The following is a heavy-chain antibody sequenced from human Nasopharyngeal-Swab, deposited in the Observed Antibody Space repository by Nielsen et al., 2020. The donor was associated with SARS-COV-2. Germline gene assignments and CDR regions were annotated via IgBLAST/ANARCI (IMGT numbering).Heavy chain of an antibody. CDR3: AKPATTGTSYFDY. Sequence: GSLKISCAASGFTFSSYAMSWVRQAPGKGLEWVSAISGSGGSTYSADSVKGRFTISRDNSKNTLYLQMNSLRAEDTAVYYCAKPATTGTSYFDYWGQGTLVTVSS. V-gene: IGHV3-23*01. CDR1: GFTFSSYA. CDR2: ISGSGGST. J-gene: IGHJ4*02. D-gene: IGHD1-1*01.